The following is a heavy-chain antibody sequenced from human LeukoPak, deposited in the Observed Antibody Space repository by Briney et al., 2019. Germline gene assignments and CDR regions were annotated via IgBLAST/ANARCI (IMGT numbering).Heavy chain of an antibody. D-gene: IGHD6-19*01. CDR2: ISYDGSNK. Sequence: GGSLRLSCAASGFTFSSYGMHWVRQAPGKGLEWVAVISYDGSNKYYADSVKGQFTISRDNSKNTLYLQMNSLRAEDTAVYYCAKVQQWLVHGGGVDYWGQGTLVTVSS. V-gene: IGHV3-30*18. CDR3: AKVQQWLVHGGGVDY. CDR1: GFTFSSYG. J-gene: IGHJ4*02.